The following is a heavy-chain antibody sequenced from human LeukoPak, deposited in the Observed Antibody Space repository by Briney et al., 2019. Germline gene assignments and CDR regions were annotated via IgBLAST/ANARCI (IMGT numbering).Heavy chain of an antibody. CDR1: AGSIRRYY. D-gene: IGHD6-13*01. J-gene: IGHJ4*02. V-gene: IGHV4-59*08. CDR3: ARRATALDY. Sequence: SETLSLTCTVSAGSIRRYYWSWIRQPPGKGLEWIGYFHYSGNTNYNPSLSSRVTMSVDTSKNQFSLRLNSVTAADTAVYYCARRATALDYWGQGTLVTVSS. CDR2: FHYSGNT.